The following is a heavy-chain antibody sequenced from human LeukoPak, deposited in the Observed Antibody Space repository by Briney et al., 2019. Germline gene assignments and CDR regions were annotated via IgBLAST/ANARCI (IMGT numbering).Heavy chain of an antibody. CDR1: GFTFNDYA. CDR3: AKAGREAGTGHYYFDY. J-gene: IGHJ4*02. D-gene: IGHD6-19*01. CDR2: ISRGGGST. Sequence: GGSLRLSCAASGFTFNDYAMHWVRHAPGKGLEWGSFISRGGGSTYYADSVKGRFTFSRDNIKRSLFLQMNSLRPEDTAFYYCAKAGREAGTGHYYFDYWGQGTLVTVSS. V-gene: IGHV3-43D*03.